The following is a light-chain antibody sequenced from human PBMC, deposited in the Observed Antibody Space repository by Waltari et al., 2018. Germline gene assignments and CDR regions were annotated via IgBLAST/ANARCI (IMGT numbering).Light chain of an antibody. Sequence: DIQLTQSPSFLSASVGDRVTITCRASQDISSSLAWYQQKPGRAPKLLIYAASPWQSGVPSRLSGSGSGTEFTLAISSLQPEDFVTYYCQQVNNYPFTFGPGTILDVK. CDR3: QQVNNYPFT. V-gene: IGKV1-9*01. CDR2: AAS. J-gene: IGKJ3*01. CDR1: QDISSS.